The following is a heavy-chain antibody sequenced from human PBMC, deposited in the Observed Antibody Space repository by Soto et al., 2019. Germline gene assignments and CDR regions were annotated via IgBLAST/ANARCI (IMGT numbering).Heavy chain of an antibody. D-gene: IGHD2-8*01. CDR2: INPNSGAT. CDR1: GYTFTDYY. CDR3: AREGGDIVQMVYALPWY. Sequence: ASVKVSCKASGYTFTDYYMHWVRQAPGQGLEWMGWINPNSGATSYAQRFQGRVTMARDTSISTAYMELSRLTSDDTAVYYCAREGGDIVQMVYALPWYWGQGTLVTVSS. V-gene: IGHV1-2*02. J-gene: IGHJ4*02.